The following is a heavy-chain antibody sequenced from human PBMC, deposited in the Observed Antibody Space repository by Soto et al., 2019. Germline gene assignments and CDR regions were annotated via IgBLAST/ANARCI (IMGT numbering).Heavy chain of an antibody. D-gene: IGHD1-7*01. V-gene: IGHV4-34*01. CDR2: VDHRGST. CDR1: GESFRGYY. J-gene: IGHJ6*02. Sequence: SETLSLTCVVSGESFRGYYWSWIRQTPGMGLEWIGEVDHRGSTTYNPSLKNRASISIDSSKNLFSLELTSVTAADTALYFCARYEYGNSLYGVDVWGQGTRVTVSS. CDR3: ARYEYGNSLYGVDV.